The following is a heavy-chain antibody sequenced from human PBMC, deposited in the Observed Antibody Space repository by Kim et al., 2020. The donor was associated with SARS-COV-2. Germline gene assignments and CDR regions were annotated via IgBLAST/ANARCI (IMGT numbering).Heavy chain of an antibody. V-gene: IGHV3-15*01. Sequence: GGSLRLSCAASGFTFKNAWMSWVRQAPGKGLEWVGRIKSKAEGGTTDYAAPVKGKFTISRDESKNTLYLQMNSLTTEDTAVYYCSTDRYYYDSSTYYNFDYWGQGTLVTFSS. CDR1: GFTFKNAW. D-gene: IGHD3-22*01. CDR3: STDRYYYDSSTYYNFDY. J-gene: IGHJ4*02. CDR2: IKSKAEGGTT.